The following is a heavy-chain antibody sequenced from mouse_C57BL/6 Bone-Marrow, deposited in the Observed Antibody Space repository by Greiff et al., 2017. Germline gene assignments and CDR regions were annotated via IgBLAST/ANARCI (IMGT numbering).Heavy chain of an antibody. CDR1: GYSITSGYY. CDR2: ISYDGSN. V-gene: IGHV3-6*01. CDR3: ARAGDGYPLAMDY. D-gene: IGHD2-3*01. J-gene: IGHJ4*01. Sequence: EVKLQESGPGLVKPSQSLSLTCSVTGYSITSGYYWNWIRQFPGNKLEWMGYISYDGSNNYNPSLKNRISITRDTSKNQFFLKLNSVTTEDTATYYCARAGDGYPLAMDYWGQGTSVTVSS.